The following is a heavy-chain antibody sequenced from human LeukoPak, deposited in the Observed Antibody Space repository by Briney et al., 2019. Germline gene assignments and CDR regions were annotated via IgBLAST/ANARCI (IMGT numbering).Heavy chain of an antibody. J-gene: IGHJ4*02. CDR3: ASDSYYYDSSGTFDY. CDR2: IIPILGIA. CDR1: GYTFTGYY. D-gene: IGHD3-22*01. Sequence: ASVKVSCKASGYTFTGYYMHWVRQAPGQGLEWMGRIIPILGIANYAQKFQGRVTITADKSTSTAYMELSSLRSEDTAVYYCASDSYYYDSSGTFDYWGQGTLVTVSS. V-gene: IGHV1-69*02.